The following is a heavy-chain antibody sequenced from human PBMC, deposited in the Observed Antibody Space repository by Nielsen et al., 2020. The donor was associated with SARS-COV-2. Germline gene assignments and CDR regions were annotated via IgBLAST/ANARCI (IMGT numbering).Heavy chain of an antibody. J-gene: IGHJ6*02. V-gene: IGHV3-48*01. CDR2: ISSSSSTT. Sequence: WIRQPPGKGLEWVSYISSSSSTTYYADSVKGRFTISRDNSKNTLYLQMNSLRAEDTAVYYCARAYCSGGSCYDDLGMDVWGQGTTVTVSS. D-gene: IGHD2-15*01. CDR3: ARAYCSGGSCYDDLGMDV.